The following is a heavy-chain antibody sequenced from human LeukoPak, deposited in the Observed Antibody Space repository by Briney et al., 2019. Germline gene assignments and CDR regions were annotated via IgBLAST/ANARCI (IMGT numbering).Heavy chain of an antibody. Sequence: GGSLRLSCAASGFTFSSYAIHWVRQAPGKGLEWVAVISYDGSNKYYADSVKGRFTISRDNSKNTLYLQMNSLRAEDTAVYYCAREGDIVVVVAATGRDGTYYFDYWGQGTLVTVSS. J-gene: IGHJ4*02. CDR2: ISYDGSNK. CDR1: GFTFSSYA. CDR3: AREGDIVVVVAATGRDGTYYFDY. D-gene: IGHD2-15*01. V-gene: IGHV3-30*04.